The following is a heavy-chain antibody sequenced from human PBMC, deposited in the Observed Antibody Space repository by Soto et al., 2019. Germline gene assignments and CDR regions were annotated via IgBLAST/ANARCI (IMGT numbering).Heavy chain of an antibody. V-gene: IGHV1-69*08. CDR2: IIPIPDIT. CDR3: ARDRITTRGDAFDL. CDR1: GGTFSTYI. D-gene: IGHD3-3*01. J-gene: IGHJ3*01. Sequence: QVQLVQSGTEVRKPGSSVKVSCKAPGGTFSTYIISWVRQAPGQGLEWMGRIIPIPDITNYAQKFQGRVTGTADRSTSTAYMELTRLKSEDTAGYYCARDRITTRGDAFDLWGQGTMVTVSS.